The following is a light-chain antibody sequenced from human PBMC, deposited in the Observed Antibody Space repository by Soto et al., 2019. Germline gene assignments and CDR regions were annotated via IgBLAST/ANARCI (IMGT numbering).Light chain of an antibody. J-gene: IGLJ1*01. CDR1: SSDVGGYNY. V-gene: IGLV2-14*03. CDR2: DVT. CDR3: SSYTTSNTRQIV. Sequence: SVLPQPPSVSVSPGQSITISRPGTSSDVGGYNYVSWYQHHPGKAPKLIIYDVTNRPSGVSNPFSGSKSGNTASLTISGLQPEDEADYYCSSYTTSNTRQIVFGTGTKVTVL.